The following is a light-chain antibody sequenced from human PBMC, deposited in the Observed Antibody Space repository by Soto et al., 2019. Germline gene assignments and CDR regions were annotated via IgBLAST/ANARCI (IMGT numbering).Light chain of an antibody. V-gene: IGLV2-14*03. CDR1: SSDIGAYNY. Sequence: QSALTQPASVSGSPGQSITVSCPGTSSDIGAYNYVSWYQQHPGTAPKLMIYDVSNRPSGVSNRFSGSKSGNTASLTISGLQAEDEADYYCTSYTSSRTYVFGTGTKVTVL. CDR3: TSYTSSRTYV. CDR2: DVS. J-gene: IGLJ1*01.